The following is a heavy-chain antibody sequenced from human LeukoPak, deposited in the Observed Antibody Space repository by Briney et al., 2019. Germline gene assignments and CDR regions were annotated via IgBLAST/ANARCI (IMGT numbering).Heavy chain of an antibody. V-gene: IGHV1-24*01. CDR2: FDPEDGET. CDR3: ATDLNGGYRYFDY. Sequence: GASVKVSCKVSGYTLTELSMHWVRQAPGKGLEWMGGFDPEDGETIYAQKFQGRVTMTEDTSTDTAYMELSSLRSEGTAVYYCATDLNGGYRYFDYWGQGTLVTVSS. CDR1: GYTLTELS. J-gene: IGHJ4*02. D-gene: IGHD5-12*01.